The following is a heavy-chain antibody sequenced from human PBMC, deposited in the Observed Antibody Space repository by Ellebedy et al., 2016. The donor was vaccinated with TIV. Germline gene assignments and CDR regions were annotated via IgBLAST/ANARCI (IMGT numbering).Heavy chain of an antibody. CDR2: INPNNGDI. V-gene: IGHV1-3*01. Sequence: AASVKVSCKASGYTFILYAIHWVRQAPGQSLEWMGWINPNNGDIRYSQNFQDRVTITRDTSASTAYMEVSSLRSEDTAVYYCARDRPTVYFYYGMDVWGQGTTVTVSS. D-gene: IGHD4-17*01. CDR3: ARDRPTVYFYYGMDV. J-gene: IGHJ6*02. CDR1: GYTFILYA.